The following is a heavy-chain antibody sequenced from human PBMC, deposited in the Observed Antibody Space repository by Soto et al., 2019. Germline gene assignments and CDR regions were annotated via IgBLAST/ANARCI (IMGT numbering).Heavy chain of an antibody. J-gene: IGHJ3*02. CDR3: ATLYDYVWGSYRYDAFDI. V-gene: IGHV1-24*01. CDR1: GYTLTELS. Sequence: QVQLVQSGAEGKKPGPSVKVSCKVSGYTLTELSMHWVRQAPGKGLEWMGGFDPEDGETIYAQKFQGRVTMTEDTSTDTAYMELSSLRSEDTAVYYCATLYDYVWGSYRYDAFDIWGQGTMVTVSS. D-gene: IGHD3-16*02. CDR2: FDPEDGET.